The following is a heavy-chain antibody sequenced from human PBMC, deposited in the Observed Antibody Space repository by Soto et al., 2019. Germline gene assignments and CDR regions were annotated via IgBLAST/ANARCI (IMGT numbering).Heavy chain of an antibody. CDR3: ARGRRWLQFDN. CDR2: VSSTGST. J-gene: IGHJ4*02. CDR1: GGSINIYS. V-gene: IGHV4-4*08. Sequence: QVQLQESGPGLVKPSETLSLTCTVSGGSINIYSWGWIRQPPGKGLEWIGSVSSTGSTNYNPSLKSRVTISPDMSRNQFSLILSSVTAADTAVYYCARGRRWLQFDNWGQGTLVTLSS. D-gene: IGHD5-12*01.